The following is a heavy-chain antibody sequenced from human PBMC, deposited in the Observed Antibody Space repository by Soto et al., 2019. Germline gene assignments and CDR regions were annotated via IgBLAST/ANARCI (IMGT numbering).Heavy chain of an antibody. J-gene: IGHJ4*02. CDR1: GGSIISSSYY. V-gene: IGHV4-39*01. Sequence: SEPLSLTCTVSGGSIISSSYYWGWIRQPPGKGLEWIGSIYYSGSTYYNPSLKSRVTISVDTSKNQFSLKLSSVTAADTAVYYCARHLVASPRDHWGQGTLVTVSS. CDR2: IYYSGST. D-gene: IGHD2-15*01. CDR3: ARHLVASPRDH.